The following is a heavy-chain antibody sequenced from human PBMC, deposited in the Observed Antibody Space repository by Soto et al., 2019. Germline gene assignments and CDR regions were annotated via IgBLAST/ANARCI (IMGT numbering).Heavy chain of an antibody. D-gene: IGHD4-17*01. J-gene: IGHJ4*02. CDR2: MRSKSNSYAT. V-gene: IGHV3-73*01. CDR3: TRGYGDYVRDY. CDR1: GFTFSGSA. Sequence: EVQLVESGGGLVQPGGSLKLSCAVSGFTFSGSAMHWVRQAAGKGLEWVGRMRSKSNSYATAYAASVKGRFTISRDDSKTTAYLQMNCLKTGDTAVYYCTRGYGDYVRDYWGQGTLVTVSS.